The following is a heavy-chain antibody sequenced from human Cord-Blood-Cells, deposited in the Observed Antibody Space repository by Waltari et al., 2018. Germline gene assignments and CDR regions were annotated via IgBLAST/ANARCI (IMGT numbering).Heavy chain of an antibody. CDR2: IYYSGST. V-gene: IGHV4-39*01. J-gene: IGHJ5*02. D-gene: IGHD3-3*01. Sequence: QLQLQESGPGLAKPSETLSLTCTVSGGSISSSSFYCGWMPQLPGKGPGWIGSIYYSGSTYYNPSLKSRVTISVDTSNNQFSLKLSSVTAADTAVYYCARVQEDYDFWSGYNWFDPWGQGTPVTVSS. CDR1: GGSISSSSFY. CDR3: ARVQEDYDFWSGYNWFDP.